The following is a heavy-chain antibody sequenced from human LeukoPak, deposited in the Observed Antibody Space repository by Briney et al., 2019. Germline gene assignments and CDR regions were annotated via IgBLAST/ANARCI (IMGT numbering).Heavy chain of an antibody. V-gene: IGHV4-30-2*01. D-gene: IGHD1-26*01. CDR1: GGSISSGGYY. Sequence: SETLSLTCTVSGGSISSGGYYWSWIRQPPGKGLEWIGYIYHSGSTYYNPSLKSRVTISVDRSKNQFSLKLSSVTAADTAVYYCAREVGANLALDNYWGQGTLVTVSS. J-gene: IGHJ4*02. CDR2: IYHSGST. CDR3: AREVGANLALDNY.